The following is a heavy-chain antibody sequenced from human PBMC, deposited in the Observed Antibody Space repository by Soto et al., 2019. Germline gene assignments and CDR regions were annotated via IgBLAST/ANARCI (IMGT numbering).Heavy chain of an antibody. V-gene: IGHV1-18*01. CDR2: ISPHNGDT. Sequence: QVQLAQSGAEVTKPGASVKVSCKASGYMFISYGISWVRQAPGQGLEWMGWISPHNGDTNYAQKFQGRVTMTTDTSTSTAYMEIRSVTSDDTAAYYCATTGRDYYGAGSSFDPWGQGTLVTVSS. CDR1: GYMFISYG. CDR3: ATTGRDYYGAGSSFDP. D-gene: IGHD3-10*01. J-gene: IGHJ5*02.